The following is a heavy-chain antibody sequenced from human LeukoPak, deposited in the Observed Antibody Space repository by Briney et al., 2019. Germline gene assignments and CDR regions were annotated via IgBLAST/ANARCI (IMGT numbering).Heavy chain of an antibody. Sequence: PGGSLRLPCAASGFTFRSYSMNWVRGAPGKALEWVSSIICSSSYIYYADSVKARFTIPRDNAKNSLYLQMNSLRAEDTAVYYCARVLGGRRGYSYGHRGPMDVWGKGTTVTVSS. CDR1: GFTFRSYS. CDR2: IICSSSYI. CDR3: ARVLGGRRGYSYGHRGPMDV. D-gene: IGHD5-18*01. V-gene: IGHV3-21*01. J-gene: IGHJ6*03.